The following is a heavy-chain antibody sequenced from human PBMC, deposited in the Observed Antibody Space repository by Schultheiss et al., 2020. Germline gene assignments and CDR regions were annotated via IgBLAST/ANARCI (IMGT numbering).Heavy chain of an antibody. CDR1: GFTFSSYG. V-gene: IGHV3-30*03. Sequence: GGSLRLSCAASGFTFSSYGMHWVRQAPGKGLEWVAVISYDGSNKYYADSVKGRLTISKDNSKNTLYLQMSSLRGDDTAVYYCARSAAILGGMDVWGQGTTVTVSS. D-gene: IGHD3-9*01. J-gene: IGHJ6*02. CDR3: ARSAAILGGMDV. CDR2: ISYDGSNK.